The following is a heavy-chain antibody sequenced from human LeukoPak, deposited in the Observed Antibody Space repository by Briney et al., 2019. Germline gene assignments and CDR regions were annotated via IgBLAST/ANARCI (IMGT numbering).Heavy chain of an antibody. Sequence: GGSLRLSCEASGFTFSSYWMSWVRQAPGKGLEWVANIRDDGGEIYYVDSVKGRFTISRDDAKSSLFLQMNSLRAEDMALYYCAKDTGGKLDYWGQGTLVTVSS. D-gene: IGHD4-23*01. V-gene: IGHV3-7*03. CDR3: AKDTGGKLDY. CDR2: IRDDGGEI. J-gene: IGHJ4*02. CDR1: GFTFSSYW.